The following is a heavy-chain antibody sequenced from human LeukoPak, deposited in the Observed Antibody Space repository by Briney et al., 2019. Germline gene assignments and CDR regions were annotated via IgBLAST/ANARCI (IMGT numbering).Heavy chain of an antibody. CDR3: AEGSNYGFGY. D-gene: IGHD5-18*01. J-gene: IGHJ4*02. Sequence: GGSLRLSCAASGFTFSSYWMSWVRQAPGKGLEWVANIKQDGSEKYYVDSVKGRFTISRDNSKNTLFLQMNSLRAEDTAVYFCAEGSNYGFGYWGQGTLVTVSS. CDR2: IKQDGSEK. V-gene: IGHV3-7*03. CDR1: GFTFSSYW.